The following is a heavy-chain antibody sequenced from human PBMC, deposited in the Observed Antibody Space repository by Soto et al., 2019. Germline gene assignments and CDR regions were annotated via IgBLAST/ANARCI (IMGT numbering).Heavy chain of an antibody. CDR3: ARETGYSSGWRQDY. J-gene: IGHJ4*02. Sequence: EVQLVESGGGLVQPGGSLRLSCAASGFTFSSYWMHWVRQAPGKGLVWVSRINSDGSSISYADSVKGQFTISRDNAKNTLYLQMNSLRVEDTAVYYCARETGYSSGWRQDYWGQGTLVAVSS. CDR1: GFTFSSYW. D-gene: IGHD6-19*01. CDR2: INSDGSSI. V-gene: IGHV3-74*01.